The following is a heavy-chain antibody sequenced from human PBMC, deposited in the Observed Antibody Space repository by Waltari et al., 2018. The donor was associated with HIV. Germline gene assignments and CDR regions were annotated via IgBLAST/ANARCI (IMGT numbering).Heavy chain of an antibody. V-gene: IGHV3-66*01. D-gene: IGHD6-19*01. Sequence: VQLVVSGGGWVQPGGYLRLSCAASGLAVIGNDMSWGRKAPRKGLKLGPIIYKDGTTHYADSVKGRFTISRDSSKNTLYLQMNSLKAEDTAVYYCVRDPLWLGGYRGLLPHWGQGTLVTVSS. CDR2: IYKDGTT. CDR3: VRDPLWLGGYRGLLPH. J-gene: IGHJ4*02. CDR1: GLAVIGND.